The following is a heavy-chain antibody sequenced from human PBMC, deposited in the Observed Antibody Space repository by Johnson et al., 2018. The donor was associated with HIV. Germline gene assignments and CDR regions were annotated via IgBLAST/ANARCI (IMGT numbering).Heavy chain of an antibody. CDR1: GFTVSRNY. V-gene: IGHV3-66*04. Sequence: VQLVESGGGLVQPGGSLRLSCAASGFTVSRNYMSWVRQAPGKGLEWVSVLDSGGTTYYAASVTGRFTISRDNSKNTLYLQMGSLRAEDMAVYYCARRKAPYDAFDIWGQGTMVTVSS. D-gene: IGHD6-6*01. CDR2: LDSGGTT. CDR3: ARRKAPYDAFDI. J-gene: IGHJ3*02.